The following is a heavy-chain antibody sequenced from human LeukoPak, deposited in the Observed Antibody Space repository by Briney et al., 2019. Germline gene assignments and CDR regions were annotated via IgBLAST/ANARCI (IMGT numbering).Heavy chain of an antibody. J-gene: IGHJ1*01. D-gene: IGHD1-26*01. CDR2: IDPSGSYT. V-gene: IGHV5-10-1*01. Sequence: GESLKISCKGSGYSFTSYWISWVRQMPGKGLELIGRIDPSGSYTNYSPSFQGHVTISADKSMSSAYLKWSSLKASDTAMYYCARHMRVGAPAHFQHWGQGTLVTVSS. CDR1: GYSFTSYW. CDR3: ARHMRVGAPAHFQH.